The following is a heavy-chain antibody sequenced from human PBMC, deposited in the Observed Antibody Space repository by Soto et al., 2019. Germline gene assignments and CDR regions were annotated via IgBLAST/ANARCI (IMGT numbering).Heavy chain of an antibody. D-gene: IGHD2-2*01. CDR2: IFHSGNA. CDR3: ARAHAPTLPFDF. Sequence: SETLSLTCTVSGGSIRNVYWSWIRQPPGKRLEWIGFIFHSGNAKYNPALKSRVTISVDTSKNQFSLSLDSVTAADTAVYFCARAHAPTLPFDFWGLGTIVTVSS. V-gene: IGHV4-59*01. J-gene: IGHJ4*02. CDR1: GGSIRNVY.